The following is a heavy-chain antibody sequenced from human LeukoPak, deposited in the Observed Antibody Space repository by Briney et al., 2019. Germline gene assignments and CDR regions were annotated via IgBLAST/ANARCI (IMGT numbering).Heavy chain of an antibody. CDR1: GYTFTSYG. J-gene: IGHJ6*02. Sequence: ASVKVSCKASGYTFTSYGIRWVRQAPGQGLEWMGWISAYNGNTNYAQKLQGRVTMTTDTSTSTAYMELRSRRSDGTAVYYCARDLLVYCSSTSCHYYYYGMDVWGQGTTVTVSS. CDR3: ARDLLVYCSSTSCHYYYYGMDV. V-gene: IGHV1-18*01. CDR2: ISAYNGNT. D-gene: IGHD2-2*01.